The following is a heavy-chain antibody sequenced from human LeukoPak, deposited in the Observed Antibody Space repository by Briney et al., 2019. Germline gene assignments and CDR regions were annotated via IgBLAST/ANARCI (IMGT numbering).Heavy chain of an antibody. J-gene: IGHJ4*02. CDR3: AREGITGTSREYYFDY. D-gene: IGHD1-20*01. Sequence: GESLRLSCAASGVTLSTYAMSWARQAPGKGLEWVSGISSSGSGDNTYYADSVKGRFTISRDNSKNTLYLQMNSLRAEDTAVYYCAREGITGTSREYYFDYWGQGTLVTVSS. CDR1: GVTLSTYA. V-gene: IGHV3-23*01. CDR2: ISSSGSGDNT.